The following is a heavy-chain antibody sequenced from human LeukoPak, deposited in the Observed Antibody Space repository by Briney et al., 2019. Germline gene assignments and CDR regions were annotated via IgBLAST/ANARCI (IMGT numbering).Heavy chain of an antibody. CDR3: ARDHCSGGSCYSSFDY. CDR1: GYTFTGYY. J-gene: IGHJ4*02. Sequence: GASVKVSCKASGYTFTGYYMHWVGQAPGQGGEWMGWINPNSGGTNYAQKFQGWVTMTRDTSISTAYMELSRLRSDDTAVYYCARDHCSGGSCYSSFDYWGQGTLVTVSS. D-gene: IGHD2-15*01. V-gene: IGHV1-2*04. CDR2: INPNSGGT.